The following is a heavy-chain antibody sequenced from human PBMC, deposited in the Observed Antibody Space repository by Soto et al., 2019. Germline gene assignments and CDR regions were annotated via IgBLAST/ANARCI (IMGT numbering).Heavy chain of an antibody. D-gene: IGHD2-2*01. CDR3: ARHYCSSTSCYAHFDY. V-gene: IGHV4-59*08. CDR2: IYYSGST. Sequence: PSETLSLTCTVSGVSISSYYWIWIRQPPGKGLEWIGYIYYSGSTNYNPSLKSRVTVSVDTSKNQFSLKLSSVTAADTAVYYCARHYCSSTSCYAHFDYWGQGTLVTVSS. CDR1: GVSISSYY. J-gene: IGHJ4*02.